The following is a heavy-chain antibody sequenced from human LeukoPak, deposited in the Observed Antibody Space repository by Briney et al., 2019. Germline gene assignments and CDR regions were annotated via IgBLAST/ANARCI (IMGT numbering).Heavy chain of an antibody. V-gene: IGHV3-23*01. CDR1: GFTLSSYA. J-gene: IGHJ4*02. CDR2: FSGGSGNT. Sequence: GGSPRLSCAASGFTLSSYAMSWVRQAPGKGLEWVSSFSGGSGNTYYADSVKGRFTTSRDNSQNTLYLQMSSLRAEDTAIYYCAKDQYIYGSSPFDFWGQGTLVTVSS. CDR3: AKDQYIYGSSPFDF. D-gene: IGHD3-10*01.